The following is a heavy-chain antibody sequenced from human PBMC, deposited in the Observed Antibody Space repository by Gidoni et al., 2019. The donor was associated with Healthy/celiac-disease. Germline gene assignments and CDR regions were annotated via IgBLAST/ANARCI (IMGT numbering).Heavy chain of an antibody. D-gene: IGHD6-13*01. J-gene: IGHJ6*02. Sequence: QVQLQESGPGLVKPSETLSPTCTVSGYSISSGYYWGWIRQPPGKGLDLIGSIYHSGSTYSNPSLKRRFTISVDTSKNQFSLKLSSVTAADTAVYYCGVAAAGNRGAYYYYGMDVWGQGTTVTVSS. CDR3: GVAAAGNRGAYYYYGMDV. CDR1: GYSISSGYY. CDR2: IYHSGST. V-gene: IGHV4-38-2*02.